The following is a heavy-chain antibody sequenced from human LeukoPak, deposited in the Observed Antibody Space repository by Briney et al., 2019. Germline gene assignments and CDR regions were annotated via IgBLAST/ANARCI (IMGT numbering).Heavy chain of an antibody. CDR3: ARHQEAMVRGVLYYMDV. CDR1: GFTFSNYA. CDR2: IYYSGIT. D-gene: IGHD3-10*01. V-gene: IGHV4-39*01. Sequence: GSLRLSCAASGFTFSNYAMRWVRQAPGKGLEWIGSIYYSGITYHNPSLKSRVTISVDTSKNQFSLRLSSVTAADTAVYYCARHQEAMVRGVLYYMDVWGKGTTVTISS. J-gene: IGHJ6*03.